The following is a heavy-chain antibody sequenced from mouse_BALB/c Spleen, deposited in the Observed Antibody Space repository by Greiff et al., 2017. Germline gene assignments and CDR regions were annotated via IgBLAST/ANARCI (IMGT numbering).Heavy chain of an antibody. CDR3: ASIYYGNYDYFDY. Sequence: VKLMESGPSLVQPSQSLSITCTVSGFSLTSYGVHWVRQSPGKGLEWLGVIWRGGSTDYNAAFMSRLSITKDNSKSQVFFKMNSLQADDTAIYYCASIYYGNYDYFDYWGQGTTLTVSS. CDR1: GFSLTSYG. D-gene: IGHD2-1*01. V-gene: IGHV2-5-1*01. CDR2: IWRGGST. J-gene: IGHJ2*01.